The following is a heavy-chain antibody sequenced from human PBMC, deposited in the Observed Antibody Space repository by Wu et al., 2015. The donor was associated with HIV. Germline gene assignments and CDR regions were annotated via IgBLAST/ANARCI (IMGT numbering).Heavy chain of an antibody. D-gene: IGHD3-16*02. CDR3: ARGGYDYVWGSYRYTQYYFDY. CDR2: INPSGGST. CDR1: GYTFTSYY. Sequence: QVQLVQSGAEVKKPGASVKVSCKASGYTFTSYYMHWVRQAPGQGLEWMRIINPSGGSTSYAQKFQGRVTMTRDTSTSTVYMELSSLRSEDTAVYYCARGGYDYVWGSYRYTQYYFDYWGQGTLVTVSS. J-gene: IGHJ4*02. V-gene: IGHV1-46*01.